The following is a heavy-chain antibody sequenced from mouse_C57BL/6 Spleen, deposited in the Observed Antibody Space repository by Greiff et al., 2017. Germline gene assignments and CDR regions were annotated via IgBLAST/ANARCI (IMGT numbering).Heavy chain of an antibody. CDR2: INYDGSST. J-gene: IGHJ4*01. CDR3: ARYGSTSVTGDYAMDY. V-gene: IGHV5-16*01. CDR1: GFTFSDYY. Sequence: EVKVVESEGGLVQPGSSMKLSCTASGFTFSDYYMAWVRQVPEKGLEWVANINYDGSSTYYLDSLKSRFIISRDNAKNILYLQMSSLKSEDTATYYCARYGSTSVTGDYAMDYWGQGTSVTVSS. D-gene: IGHD2-2*01.